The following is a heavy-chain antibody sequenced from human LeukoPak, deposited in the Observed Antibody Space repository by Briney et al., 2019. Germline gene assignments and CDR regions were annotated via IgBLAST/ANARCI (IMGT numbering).Heavy chain of an antibody. Sequence: PGGSLRLSCAASGFTFSSYEMNWVRQAPGKGLEWVSYISSRGNTIYYADSVKGRFTISRDNAKNSLFLQMNSLRAEDTAAYYGARGPFPYYYDSSGYRKRAFDIWGQGTMVTVSS. CDR3: ARGPFPYYYDSSGYRKRAFDI. CDR2: ISSRGNTI. J-gene: IGHJ3*02. D-gene: IGHD3-22*01. V-gene: IGHV3-48*03. CDR1: GFTFSSYE.